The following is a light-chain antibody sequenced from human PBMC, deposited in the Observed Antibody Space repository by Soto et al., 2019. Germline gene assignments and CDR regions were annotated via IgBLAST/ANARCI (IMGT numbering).Light chain of an antibody. Sequence: EIVMTQSPDTLSVSPGERATLSCRASQSVSSNLAWYQHTPGQAPRLLMYGASTRATGVPARFSGSGSGTEFTRTISSLQSEDFAVYYCQQYTDWPLTFGQATRVEIK. CDR3: QQYTDWPLT. CDR1: QSVSSN. CDR2: GAS. V-gene: IGKV3-15*01. J-gene: IGKJ1*01.